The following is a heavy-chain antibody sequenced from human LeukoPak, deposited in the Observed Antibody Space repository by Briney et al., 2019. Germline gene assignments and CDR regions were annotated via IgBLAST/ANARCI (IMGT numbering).Heavy chain of an antibody. D-gene: IGHD6-13*01. Sequence: SETLSLTCIVSGGSIGSYYWSWIRQPPGKGLEWIGYIYYSGSTNYNPSLKSRVTISVDTSKNQFSLKLSSVTAADTAVYYCARDQPAAGHNWFDPWGQGTLVTVSS. CDR1: GGSIGSYY. V-gene: IGHV4-59*01. CDR3: ARDQPAAGHNWFDP. CDR2: IYYSGST. J-gene: IGHJ5*02.